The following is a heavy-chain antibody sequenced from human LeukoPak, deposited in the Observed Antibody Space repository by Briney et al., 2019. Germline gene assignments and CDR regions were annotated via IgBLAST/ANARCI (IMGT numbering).Heavy chain of an antibody. V-gene: IGHV3-21*01. CDR1: GFTFSNFG. CDR2: ISSSSSYI. J-gene: IGHJ3*02. Sequence: GGSLRLSCAASGFTFSNFGMHWVRQAPGKGLEWVSLISSSSSYIYYADSVKGRFTISRDNAKNSLYLQMNILRVEDTAVYYCAREGLIRFRDAFDIWGQGTMVTVSS. CDR3: AREGLIRFRDAFDI. D-gene: IGHD3-3*01.